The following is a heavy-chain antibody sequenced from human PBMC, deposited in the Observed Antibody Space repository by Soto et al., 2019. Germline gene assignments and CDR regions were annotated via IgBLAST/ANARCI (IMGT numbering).Heavy chain of an antibody. CDR2: IIPRSAKS. D-gene: IGHD2-2*01. CDR3: AREGLVLVPTTVNSDYYSYPMDV. V-gene: IGHV1-69*12. Sequence: QVQLVQSGAEVKKPGSSVKVSCKASGDTFSTYSITWMRQAPGRGLEWVGGIIPRSAKSNYAQKFEGRVTITADESTGLGCMELSSLRCEETAVYDCAREGLVLVPTTVNSDYYSYPMDVWGQGTTVTVSS. J-gene: IGHJ6*02. CDR1: GDTFSTYS.